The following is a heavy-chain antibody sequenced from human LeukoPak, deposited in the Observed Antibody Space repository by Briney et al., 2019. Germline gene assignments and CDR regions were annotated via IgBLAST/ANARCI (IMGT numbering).Heavy chain of an antibody. CDR1: GFTFSDYD. CDR2: ISGRSSHT. J-gene: IGHJ4*02. Sequence: GGSLRLSCSASGFTFSDYDMNWIRQAPGKGLEWISAISGRSSHTYYGDSVKGRVSISRDNAKNILYLQKNGLGAEDTAAYYCGRAFPPLRTSSAGDLWGQGTLVTVSS. V-gene: IGHV3-21*06. D-gene: IGHD3-16*01. CDR3: GRAFPPLRTSSAGDL.